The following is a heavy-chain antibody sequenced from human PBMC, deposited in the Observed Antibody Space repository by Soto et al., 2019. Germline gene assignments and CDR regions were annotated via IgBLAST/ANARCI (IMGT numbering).Heavy chain of an antibody. J-gene: IGHJ6*02. CDR2: INHSGST. Sequence: EPLTLSRAAYGVSLSGYSLSWIRQPPGKGLEWIGEINHSGSTNYNPSLKSRVTISVDTSKSQFSLKLSSVHAAATGVYYCAGLRGWRVRWSDYYYYGMDVWGQGTTVTVSS. CDR1: GVSLSGYS. V-gene: IGHV4-34*01. CDR3: AGLRGWRVRWSDYYYYGMDV. D-gene: IGHD6-19*01.